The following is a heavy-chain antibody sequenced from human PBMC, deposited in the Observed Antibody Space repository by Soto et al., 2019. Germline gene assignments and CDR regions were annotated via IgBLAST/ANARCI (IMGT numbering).Heavy chain of an antibody. Sequence: ASVKVSCKASGYPFTNYAMHWVRQAPGQRIEWMGWINAGNGNTKYSQKFQGRLIITRDTSASTVYMDLSSLRSEDTAVYFCASPSRGYSYGPLGYDYWGQGTLVTVS. V-gene: IGHV1-3*01. CDR2: INAGNGNT. D-gene: IGHD5-18*01. CDR3: ASPSRGYSYGPLGYDY. J-gene: IGHJ4*02. CDR1: GYPFTNYA.